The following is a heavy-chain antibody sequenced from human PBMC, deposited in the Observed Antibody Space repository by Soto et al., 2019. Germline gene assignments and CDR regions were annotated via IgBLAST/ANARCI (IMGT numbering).Heavy chain of an antibody. CDR1: GFTFSSSA. D-gene: IGHD3-3*01. Sequence: EVQLLESGGGLVQPGGSLRLSCAASGFTFSSSAMSWVRQAPGKGLEWVSAISGSGGSTYYADSVKGRFTISRDNSENSLYLQKNSLRAADTAVYYCAKVPITVFGVVIDNYYYYMDVWGKGTTVSVSS. CDR3: AKVPITVFGVVIDNYYYYMDV. V-gene: IGHV3-23*01. CDR2: ISGSGGST. J-gene: IGHJ6*03.